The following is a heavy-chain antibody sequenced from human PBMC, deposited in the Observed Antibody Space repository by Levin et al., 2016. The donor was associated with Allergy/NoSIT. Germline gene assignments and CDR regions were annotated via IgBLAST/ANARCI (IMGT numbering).Heavy chain of an antibody. CDR2: MHYSGST. Sequence: GSLRLSCAVYGGSFSGYYWSWIRQPPGKGLEWIGVMHYSGSTNYNPSLKSRLTTSVDTSKSQLSLQLSFVTAADTAVYYCARHLRSNSGSGSMDVWGQGTTVIVSS. CDR3: ARHLRSNSGSGSMDV. CDR1: GGSFSGYY. D-gene: IGHD3-10*01. V-gene: IGHV4-59*08. J-gene: IGHJ6*02.